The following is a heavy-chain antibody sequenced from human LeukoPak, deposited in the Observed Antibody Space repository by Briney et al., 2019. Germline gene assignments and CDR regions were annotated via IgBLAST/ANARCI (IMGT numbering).Heavy chain of an antibody. Sequence: GGSLRLSCAASGFTFSSYWMSWVRQAPGQGLEWVANIKQDGSEKYYVDSVKGRFTISRDNAKNSLYLQMNSLRAEDTAVYYCAKTGYSSSWYEGAFDIWGQGTMVTVSS. J-gene: IGHJ3*02. V-gene: IGHV3-7*03. CDR2: IKQDGSEK. CDR3: AKTGYSSSWYEGAFDI. CDR1: GFTFSSYW. D-gene: IGHD6-13*01.